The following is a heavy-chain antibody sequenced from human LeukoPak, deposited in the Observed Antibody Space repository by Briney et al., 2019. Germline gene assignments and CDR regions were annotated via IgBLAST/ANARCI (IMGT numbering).Heavy chain of an antibody. CDR1: GGSFSGYY. CDR3: ARSPTRAIAARVYWHFDL. D-gene: IGHD6-6*01. J-gene: IGHJ2*01. CDR2: INHSGST. V-gene: IGHV4-34*01. Sequence: SETLSLTCAVYGGSFSGYYWSWIRQPPGKGLEWIGEINHSGSTNYNPSLKSRVTISVDTSKNQFSLKLSSVTAADTAVYYCARSPTRAIAARVYWHFDLWGRGTLVTVSS.